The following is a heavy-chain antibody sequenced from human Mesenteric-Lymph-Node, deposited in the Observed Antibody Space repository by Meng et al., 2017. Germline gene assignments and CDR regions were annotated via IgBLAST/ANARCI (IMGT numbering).Heavy chain of an antibody. V-gene: IGHV4-39*07. Sequence: SETLSLTCTVSGGSTSSNTYSWGWIRQSPGKGLEWIGTIFSSGFIYYNPSLMSRVTISVDPSKNQFSLRLISVTAADTALYYCAREGHGKSSDYWAQGTLVTVSS. D-gene: IGHD1-26*01. CDR1: GGSTSSNTYS. CDR2: IFSSGFI. J-gene: IGHJ4*02. CDR3: AREGHGKSSDY.